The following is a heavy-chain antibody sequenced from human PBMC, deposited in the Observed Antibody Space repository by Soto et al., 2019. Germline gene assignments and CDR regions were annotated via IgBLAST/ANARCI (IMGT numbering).Heavy chain of an antibody. CDR1: GFTFDDYA. D-gene: IGHD3-3*01. J-gene: IGHJ5*02. Sequence: EVQLVESGGGLVQPGRSLRLSCAASGFTFDDYAMHWVRQAPGKGLEWVSGISWNSGSIGYADSAKGRFTISRDNAKNSLYLQMNSLRAEDTALYYCAKGHLTIRNWFDPWGQGTLVTVSS. CDR2: ISWNSGSI. CDR3: AKGHLTIRNWFDP. V-gene: IGHV3-9*01.